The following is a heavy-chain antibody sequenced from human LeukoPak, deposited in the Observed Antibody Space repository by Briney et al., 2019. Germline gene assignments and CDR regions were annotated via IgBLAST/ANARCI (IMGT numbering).Heavy chain of an antibody. V-gene: IGHV1-3*01. CDR2: INAGNGNT. D-gene: IGHD3-10*01. CDR3: ARADSPYYYGSGSYYHGYYYHGMDV. J-gene: IGHJ6*04. CDR1: GYTFTSYA. Sequence: ASVKVSCKASGYTFTSYAMHWGRQAPGQRLEWMGWINAGNGNTKYSQKFQVRVTSTRDTSASTAYMELRSLRSEDTAVYYCARADSPYYYGSGSYYHGYYYHGMDVWGKGTTVTVSS.